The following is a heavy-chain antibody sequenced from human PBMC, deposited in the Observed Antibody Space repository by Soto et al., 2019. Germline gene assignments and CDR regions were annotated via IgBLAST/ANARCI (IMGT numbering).Heavy chain of an antibody. V-gene: IGHV3-23*01. CDR1: GFTFSSYA. D-gene: IGHD1-26*01. J-gene: IGHJ4*02. CDR2: ITPSGDST. Sequence: SGGSLRLSCAASGFTFSSYAMNWVRQAPGKGLEWVSAITPSGDSTYYADSVKGRFTISRDNSRNTLYLQMNSLRDEDTAEYYCAKSGSYSYFDHWGQGTLVTVSS. CDR3: AKSGSYSYFDH.